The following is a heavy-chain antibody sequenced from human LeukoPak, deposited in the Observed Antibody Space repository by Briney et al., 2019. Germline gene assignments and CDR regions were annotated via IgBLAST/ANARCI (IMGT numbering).Heavy chain of an antibody. J-gene: IGHJ4*02. V-gene: IGHV1-69*02. CDR1: GGTFSSYT. CDR2: IIPILGEP. CDR3: ARKGGLGTYGIFDY. D-gene: IGHD3-10*01. Sequence: SVKVSCKASGGTFSSYTISWVRQAPGQGLEWMGRIIPILGEPDYAQKFQGRVTITADMSTSTAYMELGSLRSEDTAVYYCARKGGLGTYGIFDYWGQGTLVTVSS.